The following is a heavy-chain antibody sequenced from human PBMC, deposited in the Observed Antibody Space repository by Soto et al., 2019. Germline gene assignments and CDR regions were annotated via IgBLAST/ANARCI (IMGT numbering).Heavy chain of an antibody. Sequence: QVQLVESGGGVVQPGRSLRLSCAASGFTFSSYGMHWVRQAPGKGLEWVAVISYDGSNKYYADSVKGRFTISRDNSKNTRYLQMNSRRAEDTAVYYCAKALLRPGRAYGMDVWGQGTTVTVSS. V-gene: IGHV3-30*18. CDR1: GFTFSSYG. CDR3: AKALLRPGRAYGMDV. J-gene: IGHJ6*02. CDR2: ISYDGSNK.